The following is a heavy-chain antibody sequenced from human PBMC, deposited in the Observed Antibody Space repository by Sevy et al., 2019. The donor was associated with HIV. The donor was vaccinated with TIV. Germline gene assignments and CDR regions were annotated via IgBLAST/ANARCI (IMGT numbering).Heavy chain of an antibody. Sequence: GGSLRLSCGVSGFTFSSYSMNWVRQAPGKGLEWVSYISSTSYTIYYADSMKGRFTISRDNAKNSVHLQMNSLGAEETVVYYCARAVRSGQLLSGMDVWGQGTTVTVSS. CDR2: ISSTSYTI. J-gene: IGHJ6*02. CDR1: GFTFSSYS. CDR3: ARAVRSGQLLSGMDV. V-gene: IGHV3-48*01. D-gene: IGHD2-2*01.